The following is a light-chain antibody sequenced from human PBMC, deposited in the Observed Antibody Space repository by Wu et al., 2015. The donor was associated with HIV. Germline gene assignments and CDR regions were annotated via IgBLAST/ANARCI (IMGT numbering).Light chain of an antibody. CDR1: QSVANY. Sequence: EIVLTQSPATLSLSPGERATLSCRASQSVANYLAWYQQKPGQAPRLLIYHASNRATGIPARFSGSGSGTDFTLTISRLEPEDFAVYFCQQYSTSITFGQGTRLEMK. V-gene: IGKV3-11*01. J-gene: IGKJ5*01. CDR2: HAS. CDR3: QQYSTSIT.